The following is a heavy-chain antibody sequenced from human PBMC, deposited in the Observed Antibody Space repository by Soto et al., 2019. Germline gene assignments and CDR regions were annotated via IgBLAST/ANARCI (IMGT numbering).Heavy chain of an antibody. D-gene: IGHD5-18*01. Sequence: GGSLRLSCAASGFTFSDSAMHWVRQASGKGLEWVGRIRNKGNNYATAYTASVKGRFTISRDDSKNTVYLQMNSLKIDDTAVYYCTSRRDWTAVAPLAYWGLGTLVTVPS. V-gene: IGHV3-73*01. CDR3: TSRRDWTAVAPLAY. CDR2: IRNKGNNYAT. CDR1: GFTFSDSA. J-gene: IGHJ4*02.